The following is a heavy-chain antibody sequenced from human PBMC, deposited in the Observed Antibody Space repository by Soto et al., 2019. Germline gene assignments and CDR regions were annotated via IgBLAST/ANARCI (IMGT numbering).Heavy chain of an antibody. CDR2: INAGNGNT. CDR3: ARSIVVVTALDY. Sequence: QVQLVQSGAEEKKPGASVKVSCKASGYTFTSYAMHWVRQAPGQRLEWMGWINAGNGNTKYSQKFQGRVTITRDTAANTANRELSSLGSEDTAVYYCARSIVVVTALDYWGQGTLVTFSS. CDR1: GYTFTSYA. D-gene: IGHD2-21*02. V-gene: IGHV1-3*05. J-gene: IGHJ4*02.